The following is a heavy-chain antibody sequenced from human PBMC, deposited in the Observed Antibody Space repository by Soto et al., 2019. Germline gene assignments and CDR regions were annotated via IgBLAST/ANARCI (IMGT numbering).Heavy chain of an antibody. J-gene: IGHJ4*02. CDR1: GFTVSSYA. V-gene: IGHV3-30-3*01. CDR2: ISYDGSNK. CDR3: ASIAVAGPIDY. D-gene: IGHD6-19*01. Sequence: PRGALRLSGAASGFTVSSYAMHWVRQAPGKGLEWVAVISYDGSNKYYADSVKGRFTISRDNSKNTLYLQMNSLRAEDTAVYYCASIAVAGPIDYWGQGTLVTVS.